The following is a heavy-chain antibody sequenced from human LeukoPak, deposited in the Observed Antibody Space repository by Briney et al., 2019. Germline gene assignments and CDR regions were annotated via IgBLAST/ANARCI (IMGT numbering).Heavy chain of an antibody. CDR1: DDSINNAFYN. Sequence: PSQTLSLTCTVSDDSINNAFYNWNWNRQHPGKGLEWIGYVHHSGTTSYNPSLTSRVSTSIDTSKALFSLRLNSVTAADTAVYYCARQPSVVPTAAVDYWGQGILVTVSS. CDR3: ARQPSVVPTAAVDY. J-gene: IGHJ4*02. D-gene: IGHD2-2*01. CDR2: VHHSGTT. V-gene: IGHV4-31*03.